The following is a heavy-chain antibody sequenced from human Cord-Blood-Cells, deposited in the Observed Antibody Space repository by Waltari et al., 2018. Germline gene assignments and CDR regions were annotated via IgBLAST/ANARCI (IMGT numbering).Heavy chain of an antibody. CDR1: GFTFDASA. Sequence: EVQLVESGGGLVQPGRSLRLSCAASGFTFDASAMHWVRPAPGKGLEGVSGISWNSGSRGYADSVKGRFTISRDNAKNSLYLQMNSMRAEDTALYYCAKEKAEYSSHDAFDIWGQGTMVTVSS. J-gene: IGHJ3*02. CDR2: ISWNSGSR. D-gene: IGHD6-6*01. CDR3: AKEKAEYSSHDAFDI. V-gene: IGHV3-9*01.